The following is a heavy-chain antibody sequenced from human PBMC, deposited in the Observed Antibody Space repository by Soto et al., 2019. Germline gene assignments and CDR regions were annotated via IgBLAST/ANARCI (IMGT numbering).Heavy chain of an antibody. J-gene: IGHJ5*02. CDR1: GSSISSYY. CDR3: ARSTIVVVPAAMSTSSGWFDP. D-gene: IGHD2-2*01. CDR2: ISHSGST. V-gene: IGHV4-59*01. Sequence: SETLSLTCTFSGSSISSYYWSWIRQPPGKGLEWIGYISHSGSTNYNPSLKSRVTISVDTSKNQFSLKLSSVTAADTAVYYCARSTIVVVPAAMSTSSGWFDPWGQGTLVTVSS.